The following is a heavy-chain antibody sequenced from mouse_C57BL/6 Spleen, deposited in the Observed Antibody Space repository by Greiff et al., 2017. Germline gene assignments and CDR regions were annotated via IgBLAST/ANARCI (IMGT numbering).Heavy chain of an antibody. J-gene: IGHJ4*01. V-gene: IGHV1-50*01. CDR3: ARSEIYYYGSSYYYAMDY. Sequence: QVQLQQPGAELVKPGASVKLSCKASGYTFTSYWMQWVKQRPGQGLEWIGEIDPSDSYTNYNQKFKGKATLPVDTSSSTAYMQLSSLTSEDSAVYYCARSEIYYYGSSYYYAMDYWGQGTSVTVSS. D-gene: IGHD1-1*01. CDR1: GYTFTSYW. CDR2: IDPSDSYT.